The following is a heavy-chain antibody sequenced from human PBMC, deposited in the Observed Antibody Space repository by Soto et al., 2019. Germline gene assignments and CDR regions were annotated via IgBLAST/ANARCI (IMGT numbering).Heavy chain of an antibody. D-gene: IGHD6-13*01. CDR1: GGSLSSYY. J-gene: IGHJ3*02. V-gene: IGHV4-59*12. CDR3: ARGDGSSSWRVNDAFDI. Sequence: SETLSLTCTVSGGSLSSYYWSWIRQPPGKGLEWIGYIYYSGSTYYNPSLKSRVTISVDTSKNQFSLKLSSVTAADTAVYYCARGDGSSSWRVNDAFDIWGQGTMVTVSS. CDR2: IYYSGST.